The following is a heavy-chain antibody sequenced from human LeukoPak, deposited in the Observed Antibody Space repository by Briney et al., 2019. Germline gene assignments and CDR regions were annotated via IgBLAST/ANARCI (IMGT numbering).Heavy chain of an antibody. CDR2: ISLVSLNK. CDR1: GFTLSSYA. J-gene: IGHJ4*02. CDR3: ARDGYLGVSPDYYDSSGPPFDY. Sequence: PGGPLRLSCTAPGFTLSSYAMPWFRQSPGKALEWLAFISLVSLNKYYADSVKGRFTISRDNSKNTLYLQMNRLRAEDTAVYHCARDGYLGVSPDYYDSSGPPFDYWGQGTLVTVSS. V-gene: IGHV3-30-3*01. D-gene: IGHD3-22*01.